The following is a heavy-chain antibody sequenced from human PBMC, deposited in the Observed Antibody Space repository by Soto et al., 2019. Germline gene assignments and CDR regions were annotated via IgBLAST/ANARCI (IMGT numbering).Heavy chain of an antibody. J-gene: IGHJ3*02. V-gene: IGHV3-20*04. CDR1: GFTFDDYG. CDR2: INWNGGST. Sequence: PGGSLRLSCAASGFTFDDYGMSWVRQAPGKGLEWVSGINWNGGSTGYADSVKGRFTISRDNAKNSLYLQMNSLRAEDTALYYCARGWGAAAGRAFDIWGQGTMVTVSS. CDR3: ARGWGAAAGRAFDI. D-gene: IGHD6-13*01.